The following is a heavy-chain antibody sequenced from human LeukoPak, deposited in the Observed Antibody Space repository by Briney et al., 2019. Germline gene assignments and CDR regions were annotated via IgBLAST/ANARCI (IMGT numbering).Heavy chain of an antibody. V-gene: IGHV3-30*02. CDR1: GFTFSSYG. Sequence: SGGSLRLSCAASGFTFSSYGMHWVCQAPGKGLEWVAFIRYDGSNKYYADSVKGRFTISRDNSKNTLYLQMNSLRAEDTAVYYCAKDPDEAVAGTPFDYWGQGTLVTVSS. CDR2: IRYDGSNK. CDR3: AKDPDEAVAGTPFDY. D-gene: IGHD6-19*01. J-gene: IGHJ4*02.